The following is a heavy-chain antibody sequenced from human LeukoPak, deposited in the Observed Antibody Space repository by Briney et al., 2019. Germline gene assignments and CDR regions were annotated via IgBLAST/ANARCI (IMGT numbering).Heavy chain of an antibody. Sequence: ASVKVSCKASGGTFSSYAIIWVRQAPGQGLEWMGRIIPILGIANYAQKFQGRVTITADKSTSTAYMELSSLRSEDTAVYYCARTYYYGSAQFDPWGQGTLVTVSS. CDR1: GGTFSSYA. D-gene: IGHD3-10*01. V-gene: IGHV1-69*04. CDR2: IIPILGIA. J-gene: IGHJ5*02. CDR3: ARTYYYGSAQFDP.